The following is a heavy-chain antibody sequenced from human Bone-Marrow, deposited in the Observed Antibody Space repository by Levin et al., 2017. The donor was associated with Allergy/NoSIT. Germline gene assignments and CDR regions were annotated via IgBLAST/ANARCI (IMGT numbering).Heavy chain of an antibody. CDR2: IDWDDEK. CDR1: GFSLGTPGVS. V-gene: IGHV2-5*02. D-gene: IGHD1-26*01. J-gene: IGHJ4*02. Sequence: ESGPTLVKPTQTLTLTCAFSGFSLGTPGVSVGWIRQPPGKALEWLALIDWDDEKRYSPSLRTRLTITKDTSKTEILLTMTNMDPVDTATYFCAHAQMRESCDYWGQGSLVTVSS. CDR3: AHAQMRESCDY.